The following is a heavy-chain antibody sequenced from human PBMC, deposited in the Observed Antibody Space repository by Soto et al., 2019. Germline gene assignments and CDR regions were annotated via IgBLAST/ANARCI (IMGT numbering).Heavy chain of an antibody. Sequence: EVQLVESGGGLVQPGGSLRLSCAASGFTFSSYWMHWVSQAPGKGMVWVSRLNSDGISTSYADSVKGRFPISRDNAKNTLYLQMNSLRAEETDVYYCARAEYCSSTSCYVPRRIDYWVQGTLVTVSS. CDR2: LNSDGIST. J-gene: IGHJ4*02. V-gene: IGHV3-74*01. D-gene: IGHD2-2*01. CDR3: ARAEYCSSTSCYVPRRIDY. CDR1: GFTFSSYW.